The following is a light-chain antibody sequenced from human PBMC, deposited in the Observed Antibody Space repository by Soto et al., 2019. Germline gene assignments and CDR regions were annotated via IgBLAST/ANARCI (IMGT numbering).Light chain of an antibody. V-gene: IGKV3-20*01. CDR3: QQYDSFSVT. CDR1: QSVTSTY. CDR2: GAS. Sequence: EIVLTQSPGTLSLSPGERATLSCRASQSVTSTYLAWYQQKPGQAPRLLIYGASSRAIGIPDRFSGSVSGSDFILTISRLEPEDFATYYCQQYDSFSVTFGQGTKVDIK. J-gene: IGKJ1*01.